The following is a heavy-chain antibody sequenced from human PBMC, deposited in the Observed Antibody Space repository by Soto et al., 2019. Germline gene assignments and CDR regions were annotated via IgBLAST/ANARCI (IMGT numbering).Heavy chain of an antibody. Sequence: SETLSLTCXVSGGSISPYYWSWIRQPPGKGLEWIGYVYYSGNTNYNPSLESRVTISVDTSRNQFSLNLTSATAADTAVYYCARKGAAASYAHYYMDVWGRGTTVTVSS. J-gene: IGHJ6*03. D-gene: IGHD6-13*01. CDR3: ARKGAAASYAHYYMDV. CDR2: VYYSGNT. V-gene: IGHV4-59*01. CDR1: GGSISPYY.